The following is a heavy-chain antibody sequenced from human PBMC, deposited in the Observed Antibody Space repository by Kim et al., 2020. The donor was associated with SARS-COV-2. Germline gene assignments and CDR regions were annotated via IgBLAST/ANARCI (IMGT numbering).Heavy chain of an antibody. CDR2: IYYSGST. V-gene: IGHV4-59*13. D-gene: IGHD6-19*01. J-gene: IGHJ6*02. CDR1: GGSISSYY. CDR3: ARDLAVAGTHPMDV. Sequence: SETLSLTCTVSGGSISSYYWSWIRQPPGKGLEWIGYIYYSGSTNYNPSLKSRVTISVDTSKNQFSLKLNSVTAADTAVYYCARDLAVAGTHPMDVWGQGTTVTVSS.